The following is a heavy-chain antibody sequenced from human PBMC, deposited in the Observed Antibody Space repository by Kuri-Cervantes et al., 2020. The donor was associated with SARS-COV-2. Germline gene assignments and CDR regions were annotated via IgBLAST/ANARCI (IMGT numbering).Heavy chain of an antibody. CDR3: ARGRPVATFYRTSYFDY. J-gene: IGHJ4*02. V-gene: IGHV4-34*01. D-gene: IGHD2/OR15-2a*01. CDR1: GGSFSGYH. Sequence: SETLSLTCAVYGGSFSGYHWSWIRQPPGKGLEWIGEINHSGSTNYNPSLKSRVTISVDTSKNQFSLKLSSVTAADTAVYYCARGRPVATFYRTSYFDYWGQRTLVTVSS. CDR2: INHSGST.